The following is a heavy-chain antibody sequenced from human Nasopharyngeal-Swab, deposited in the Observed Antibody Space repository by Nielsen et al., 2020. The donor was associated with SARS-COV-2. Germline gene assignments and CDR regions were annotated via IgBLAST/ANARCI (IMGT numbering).Heavy chain of an antibody. CDR3: ARSLRGGSGWYEAYYYYGMDV. CDR2: IYYSGST. D-gene: IGHD6-19*01. Sequence: SETLSLTCTVSGGSISSYYWSWIRQPPGKGLEWIGYIYYSGSTNYNPSLTSRVTISVDTSKNQFSLKLSSVTAAVTAVYYCARSLRGGSGWYEAYYYYGMDVWGQGTTVTVSS. V-gene: IGHV4-59*13. CDR1: GGSISSYY. J-gene: IGHJ6*02.